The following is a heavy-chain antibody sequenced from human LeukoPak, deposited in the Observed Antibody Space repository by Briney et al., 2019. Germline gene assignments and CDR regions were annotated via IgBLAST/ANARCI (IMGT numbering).Heavy chain of an antibody. CDR1: GFTFSSYW. J-gene: IGHJ4*02. CDR3: AKIGGPDGSGSSVDY. V-gene: IGHV3-74*01. Sequence: GGSLRLSCAASGFTFSSYWMHWVRQAPGKGLVWVSRIDSDGSSTSYADSVKGRFTISRDNSKNTLYLQMNSLRAEDTAVYYCAKIGGPDGSGSSVDYWGQGTLVTVSS. CDR2: IDSDGSST. D-gene: IGHD3-10*01.